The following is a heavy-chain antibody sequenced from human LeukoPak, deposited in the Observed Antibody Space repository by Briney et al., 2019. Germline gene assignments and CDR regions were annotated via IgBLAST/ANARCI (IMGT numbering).Heavy chain of an antibody. CDR3: ARAQTYDILTGWHY. J-gene: IGHJ4*02. CDR2: INPSSGGT. D-gene: IGHD3-9*01. CDR1: GYTFIGYY. V-gene: IGHV1-2*02. Sequence: GASVKVSCKASGYTFIGYYMHWVRQAPGQGLEWMGWINPSSGGTNHAQKFQGRVTMTRDTSISTAYMELSTLRSDDTAIYYCARAQTYDILTGWHYWGQGTLVTVSS.